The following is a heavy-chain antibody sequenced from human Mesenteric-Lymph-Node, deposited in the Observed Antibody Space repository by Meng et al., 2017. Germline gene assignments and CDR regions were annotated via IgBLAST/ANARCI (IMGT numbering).Heavy chain of an antibody. Sequence: QLQLQEQGPGLVRPSETLSVTCSVSGGSVSSGGYYWSWIRQTPGKALEWIGYFYHSGSTDYNPSLKSRVTILADTSKNQFSLKLSSVTAADTAVYYCARGERTTGWFDPWGQGALVTVSS. D-gene: IGHD1/OR15-1a*01. CDR3: ARGERTTGWFDP. CDR1: GGSVSSGGYY. V-gene: IGHV4-61*08. J-gene: IGHJ5*02. CDR2: FYHSGST.